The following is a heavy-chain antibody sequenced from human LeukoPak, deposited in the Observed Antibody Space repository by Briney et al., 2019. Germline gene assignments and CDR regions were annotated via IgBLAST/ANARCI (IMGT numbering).Heavy chain of an antibody. D-gene: IGHD4-23*01. CDR2: INPSGGST. V-gene: IGHV1-46*01. CDR3: ARENSVEDTAWWFDP. Sequence: ASVKVSCKASGYTFTNYYIHWVRQAPGQGLECMGIINPSGGSTSYAQKFQGRVTMTRDMSTSTDYLELSSLRSEDTAVYYCARENSVEDTAWWFDPGGQGTLLTVSS. CDR1: GYTFTNYY. J-gene: IGHJ5*02.